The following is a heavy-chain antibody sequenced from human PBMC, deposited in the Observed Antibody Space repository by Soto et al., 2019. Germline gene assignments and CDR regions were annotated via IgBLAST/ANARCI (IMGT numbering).Heavy chain of an antibody. V-gene: IGHV6-1*01. D-gene: IGHD2-2*01. Sequence: PSQTLSLTCAIPGDSVSSNSAAWNWIRQSPSRGLEWLGRTYYRSKWYNDYAVSVKSRITINPDTSKNQFSLQLNSVTPEDTAVYYCARDFPPSYCSSTSCHLNYYYYYGMDVWGQGTTVTVSS. CDR3: ARDFPPSYCSSTSCHLNYYYYYGMDV. CDR1: GDSVSSNSAA. J-gene: IGHJ6*02. CDR2: TYYRSKWYN.